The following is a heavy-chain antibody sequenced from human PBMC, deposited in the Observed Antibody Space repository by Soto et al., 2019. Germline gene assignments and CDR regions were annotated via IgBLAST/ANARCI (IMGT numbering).Heavy chain of an antibody. CDR1: GGSFSGYY. V-gene: IGHV4-34*01. CDR3: ARLSGYSYGSTGTYYYYYGMDV. CDR2: INHSGST. D-gene: IGHD5-18*01. Sequence: SETLSLTCAVYGGSFSGYYWSWIRQPPGKGLEWIGEINHSGSTNYNPSLKSRVTISVDTSKNQFSLKLSSVTAADTAVYYCARLSGYSYGSTGTYYYYYGMDVWGQGTTVTVSS. J-gene: IGHJ6*02.